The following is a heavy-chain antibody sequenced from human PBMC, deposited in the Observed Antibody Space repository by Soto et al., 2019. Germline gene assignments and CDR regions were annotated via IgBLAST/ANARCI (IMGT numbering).Heavy chain of an antibody. V-gene: IGHV5-10-1*01. CDR2: IDPSDSYT. CDR3: AKDPATVIPLGAAGMDV. D-gene: IGHD5-12*01. J-gene: IGHJ6*02. Sequence: GESLKISCKGSGYSFTSYWISWVRQMPGKGLEWMGRIDPSDSYTNYSPSFQGHVTISADKSISTAYLQWSSLRAEDTAVYYCAKDPATVIPLGAAGMDVWGQGTTVTVSS. CDR1: GYSFTSYW.